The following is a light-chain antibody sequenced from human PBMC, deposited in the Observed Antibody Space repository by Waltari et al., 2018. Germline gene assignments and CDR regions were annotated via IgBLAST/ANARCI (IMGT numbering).Light chain of an antibody. CDR1: SSGVGNYDL. CDR3: CSYLGSNTWV. V-gene: IGLV2-23*01. CDR2: GAN. Sequence: QSALTQPASVSGSPGQSITISCTGTSSGVGNYDLVSWYQHHPGRAPKLSIYGANERPSGVSNRFSGSKSGIAASLTISGLQAEDEAEYYCCSYLGSNTWVFGGGTKLTVL. J-gene: IGLJ2*01.